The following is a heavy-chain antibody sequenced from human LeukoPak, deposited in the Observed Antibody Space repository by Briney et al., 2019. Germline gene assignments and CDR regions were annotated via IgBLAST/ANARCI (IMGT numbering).Heavy chain of an antibody. CDR3: AREELRITIFGVVTRGMDV. J-gene: IGHJ6*02. D-gene: IGHD3-3*01. CDR2: ISAYNGNT. V-gene: IGHV1-18*01. CDR1: GYTFTSYG. Sequence: GASVKVSCKASGYTFTSYGISWVRQAPGQGLEWMGWISAYNGNTNYAQKLQGRVTMTTDTSTSTAYMELRSLRSDDTAVYYCAREELRITIFGVVTRGMDVWGQGTTVTVSS.